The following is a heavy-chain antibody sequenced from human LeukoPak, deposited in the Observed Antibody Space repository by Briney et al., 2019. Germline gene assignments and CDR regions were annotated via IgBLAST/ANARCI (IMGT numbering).Heavy chain of an antibody. D-gene: IGHD3-10*01. CDR1: GYTFTNYD. Sequence: GASVKVSCKASGYTFTNYDINWVRQATGQGLEWMGWKNPNSGNTGYAQKFQGRVTMARNTSINTAYMELSSLRSEDTAVYYCARGPLWFGESSYYFDNWGQGTLVTVSS. CDR3: ARGPLWFGESSYYFDN. CDR2: KNPNSGNT. J-gene: IGHJ4*02. V-gene: IGHV1-8*01.